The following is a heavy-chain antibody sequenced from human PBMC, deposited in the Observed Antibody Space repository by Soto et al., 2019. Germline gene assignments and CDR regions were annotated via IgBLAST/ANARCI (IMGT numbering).Heavy chain of an antibody. CDR1: GFTVSSNY. D-gene: IGHD5-12*01. V-gene: IGHV3-66*01. CDR3: AREDGYRGGDAFDI. J-gene: IGHJ3*02. Sequence: GGSQRLSCAASGFTVSSNYMSWVRRAPGKGLEWVSVIYSGGSTYYADSVKGRFTISRDNSKNTLYLQMNSLRAEDTAVYYCAREDGYRGGDAFDIWGQGTMVTVSS. CDR2: IYSGGST.